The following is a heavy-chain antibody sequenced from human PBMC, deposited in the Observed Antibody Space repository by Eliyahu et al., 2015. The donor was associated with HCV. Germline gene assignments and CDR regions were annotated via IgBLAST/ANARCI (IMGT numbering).Heavy chain of an antibody. CDR1: GFIVSSNX. V-gene: IGHV3-66*02. CDR3: ARSPYYSDRNGFSQYHFDY. Sequence: EVQLVESGGGLVQPGGSLRLSCAASGFIVSSNXMSWVRQTPGKGLEWVSFMYASGGTFYADSVQGRFTISRDNSKNTLYLQMNSLRAEDTAVYYCARSPYYSDRNGFSQYHFDYWGQGTLVTVSS. J-gene: IGHJ4*02. D-gene: IGHD3-22*01. CDR2: MYASGGT.